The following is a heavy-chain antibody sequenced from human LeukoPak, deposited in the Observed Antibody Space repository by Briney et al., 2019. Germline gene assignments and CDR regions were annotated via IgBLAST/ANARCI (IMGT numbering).Heavy chain of an antibody. CDR2: ISSNGGST. CDR3: ARAVATIEHYYYYMDV. Sequence: GGSLRLSCAASGFTFSSYAMHWVRQAPGKGLEYVSAISSNGGSTYYANSVKGRFTISRDNPKNTLYLQMGSLRAEDMAVYYCARAVATIEHYYYYMDVWGKGTTVTVSS. V-gene: IGHV3-64*01. CDR1: GFTFSSYA. D-gene: IGHD5-24*01. J-gene: IGHJ6*03.